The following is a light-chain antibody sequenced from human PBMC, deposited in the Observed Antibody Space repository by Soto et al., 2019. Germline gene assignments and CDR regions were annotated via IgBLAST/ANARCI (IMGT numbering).Light chain of an antibody. Sequence: IQISQSPSTLSASVGGTVTITCRASQSVSSWLAWYQQKPGLAPKLLMYKASTLQSGVSSRFSGSGYGTLFTLTISRLQPDDSATYYCQQYDVYSTFGQGTKVDSK. CDR1: QSVSSW. CDR3: QQYDVYST. V-gene: IGKV1-5*03. J-gene: IGKJ1*01. CDR2: KAS.